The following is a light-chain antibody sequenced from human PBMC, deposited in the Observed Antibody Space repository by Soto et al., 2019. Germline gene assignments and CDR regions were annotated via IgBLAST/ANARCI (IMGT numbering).Light chain of an antibody. CDR3: NSQRSSGTRV. Sequence: QSVLTQPASVSGSPGQSITISCTGTSSDVGGYKHVSWYQHHPGKAPKLMIYEVSNRPSGVSNRFSGSKSGYTTSLTISGLQAEYEADYYCNSQRSSGTRVFGTGTKLTVL. CDR1: SSDVGGYKH. J-gene: IGLJ1*01. CDR2: EVS. V-gene: IGLV2-14*01.